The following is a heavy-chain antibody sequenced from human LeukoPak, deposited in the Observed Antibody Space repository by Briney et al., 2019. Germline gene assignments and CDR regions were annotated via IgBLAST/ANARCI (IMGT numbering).Heavy chain of an antibody. V-gene: IGHV4-39*07. D-gene: IGHD3-10*01. CDR3: ARGHGSGLFDY. Sequence: SETLSLTCTVSGGSISSSSYYWGWIRQPPGKGLEWIGEINHSGSTNYNPSLKSRVTISVDTSKNQFSLKLSSVTAADTAVYYCARGHGSGLFDYWGQGTLVTVSS. J-gene: IGHJ4*02. CDR1: GGSISSSSYY. CDR2: INHSGST.